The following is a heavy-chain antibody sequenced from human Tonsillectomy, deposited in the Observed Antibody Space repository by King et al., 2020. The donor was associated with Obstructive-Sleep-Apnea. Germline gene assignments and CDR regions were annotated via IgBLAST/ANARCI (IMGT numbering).Heavy chain of an antibody. V-gene: IGHV4-39*07. J-gene: IGHJ5*02. CDR1: GGSISSSSYY. CDR2: IYYSGST. Sequence: QLQESGPGLVKPSETLSLTCTVSGGSISSSSYYWGWIRQPPGKGLEWIGNIYYSGSTYYHPSLESRVTISVDTSKNQFSLMLSSVTAADTAVYYCARHFVMVVVASGWFDPWGQGTLVTVSS. D-gene: IGHD2-15*01. CDR3: ARHFVMVVVASGWFDP.